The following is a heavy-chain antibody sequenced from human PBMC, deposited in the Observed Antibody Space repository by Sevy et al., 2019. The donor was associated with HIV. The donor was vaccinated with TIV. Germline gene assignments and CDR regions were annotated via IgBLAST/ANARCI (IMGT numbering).Heavy chain of an antibody. D-gene: IGHD1-26*01. Sequence: GGSLRLSCAASGFTFSSYGMHWVRQAPGKGLEWVAVISYDGSNKYYADSVKGRFTISRDNSKNTLYLQMNSRRAEDTAVYYCAKGEFDYWGQGTLVTVSS. V-gene: IGHV3-30*18. CDR2: ISYDGSNK. CDR3: AKGEFDY. J-gene: IGHJ4*02. CDR1: GFTFSSYG.